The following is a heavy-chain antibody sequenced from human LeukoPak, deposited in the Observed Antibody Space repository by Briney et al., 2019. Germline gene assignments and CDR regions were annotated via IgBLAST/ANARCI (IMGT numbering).Heavy chain of an antibody. D-gene: IGHD1-26*01. V-gene: IGHV3-21*01. CDR3: AKDRTVGASYWYFDL. J-gene: IGHJ2*01. CDR2: ISSSSTYI. CDR1: GFTFSSYS. Sequence: GGSLRLSCAASGFTFSSYSMNWVRQAPGKGLEWVSSISSSSTYIYYADSVRGRFTISRDNAKNSLYLQMNSLRAEDTAVYYCAKDRTVGASYWYFDLWGRGTLVTVSS.